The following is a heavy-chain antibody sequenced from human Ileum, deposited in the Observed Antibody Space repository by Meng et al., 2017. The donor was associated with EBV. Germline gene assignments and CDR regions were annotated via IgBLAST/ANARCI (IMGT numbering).Heavy chain of an antibody. D-gene: IGHD1-26*01. CDR3: ARDGGFSVGATKYDY. CDR2: INPGSGNT. Sequence: QVQLVQSGAEVKLPGALIKLSCNASGYTFTCYAIHWGRQAPGQRLELMGWINPGSGNTKYSQKFQGRVTITRDTSATTVYMDLSSLRSEDTAVFYCARDGGFSVGATKYDYWGQGALVTVSS. V-gene: IGHV1-3*01. J-gene: IGHJ4*02. CDR1: GYTFTCYA.